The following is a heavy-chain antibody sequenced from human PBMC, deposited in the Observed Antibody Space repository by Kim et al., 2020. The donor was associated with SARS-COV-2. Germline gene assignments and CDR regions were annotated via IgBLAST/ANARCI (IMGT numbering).Heavy chain of an antibody. CDR2: ISNDGGVT. CDR1: GFRSSNYY. CDR3: ARGIFRDGFDV. J-gene: IGHJ6*02. V-gene: IGHV3-74*01. D-gene: IGHD2-15*01. Sequence: GGSLRLFCAASGFRSSNYYVNWVRQRPGKGLEWVSRISNDGGVTHHADSVRGRFTMSRDSAENTVYLQMNSLSAEDTAVYFCARGIFRDGFDVWGQGTTVSVSS.